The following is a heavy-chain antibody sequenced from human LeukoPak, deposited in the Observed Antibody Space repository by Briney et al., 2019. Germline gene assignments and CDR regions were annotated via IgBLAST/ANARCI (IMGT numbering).Heavy chain of an antibody. J-gene: IGHJ4*02. D-gene: IGHD6-19*01. CDR1: GGSISSSSYY. Sequence: PSETLSLTCTVSGGSISSSSYYWGWTRQPPGKGLEWIGSIDYRGSTYYNPSLKSQVTISVDTSKNQYSLKLSSVTAADTAVYYCASLYSSGWHTRYYFDYWGQGTLVTVSS. V-gene: IGHV4-39*01. CDR2: IDYRGST. CDR3: ASLYSSGWHTRYYFDY.